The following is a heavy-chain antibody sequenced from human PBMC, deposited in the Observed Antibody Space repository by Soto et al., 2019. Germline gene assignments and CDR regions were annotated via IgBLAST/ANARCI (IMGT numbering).Heavy chain of an antibody. CDR2: IYPGGSI. V-gene: IGHV4-4*02. Sequence: PSETLSLTCAVSDGSISSSNWWNWVRQPPGKGLEWIGEIYPGGSINYNPYLKSRLTISVDKTKNQISLNLTSVTAADTAVYYCASADFDYWGQGTLVTVSS. CDR3: ASADFDY. J-gene: IGHJ4*02. CDR1: DGSISSSNW.